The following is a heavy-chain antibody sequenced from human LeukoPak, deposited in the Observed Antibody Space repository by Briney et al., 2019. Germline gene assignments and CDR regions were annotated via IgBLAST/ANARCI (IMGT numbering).Heavy chain of an antibody. V-gene: IGHV4-61*02. CDR2: IYTSGST. Sequence: SETLSLTCTVSGGSISSGSYYWSWIRQPAGKGLEWIGRIYTSGSTNYNPSLKSRVTISVDTSKNQLSLRLSSVTAADTAVYYCARHGGYCSSTSCFEYFQHWGQGTLVTVSS. CDR1: GGSISSGSYY. J-gene: IGHJ1*01. CDR3: ARHGGYCSSTSCFEYFQH. D-gene: IGHD2-2*01.